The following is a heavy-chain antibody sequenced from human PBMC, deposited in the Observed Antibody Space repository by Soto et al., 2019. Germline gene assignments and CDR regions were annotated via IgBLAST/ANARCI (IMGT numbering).Heavy chain of an antibody. CDR2: ISGSGHRT. J-gene: IGHJ6*02. CDR3: ARGFAGYGMDA. D-gene: IGHD3-10*01. CDR1: GFTVNNHA. V-gene: IGHV3-23*01. Sequence: GGSLRLSCAASGFTVNNHAMHWVRQAPGEGLEWVSTISGSGHRTYYADSVKGRFTISRDNSKNTLYLQMNSLRAEDTAVYYCARGFAGYGMDAWGQGTTVTVSS.